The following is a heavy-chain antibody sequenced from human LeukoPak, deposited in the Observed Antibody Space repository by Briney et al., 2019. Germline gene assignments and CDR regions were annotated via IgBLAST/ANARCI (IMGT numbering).Heavy chain of an antibody. CDR3: ARGKLSTKFFDY. CDR2: INHSGNT. CDR1: GGSLSYYY. D-gene: IGHD3-3*02. Sequence: SETLSLTCAVYGGSLSYYYWGWIRQPPGKGLEWIGEINHSGNTNYYPSLKSRVIISVDTSKNQFSLELSSVSAADTAVYYCARGKLSTKFFDYWGQGTLVTVSS. J-gene: IGHJ4*02. V-gene: IGHV4-34*01.